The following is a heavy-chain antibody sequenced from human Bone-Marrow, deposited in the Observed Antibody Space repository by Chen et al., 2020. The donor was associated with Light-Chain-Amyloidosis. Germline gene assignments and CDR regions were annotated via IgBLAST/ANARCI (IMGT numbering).Heavy chain of an antibody. CDR3: AKRPPYPSIYGMDV. J-gene: IGHJ6*02. D-gene: IGHD2-21*01. CDR1: GFTFDDYA. CDR2: ISGSGGST. Sequence: EEHLVESGGGVVQPGRSLRLSCEASGFTFDDYAMHWVRQAPGKGLEWVSGISGSGGSTYYADSVEGRFTISRDNSKNTLYLQMNSLRAEDTAVYYCAKRPPYPSIYGMDVWGQGTTVTVSS. V-gene: IGHV3-23*04.